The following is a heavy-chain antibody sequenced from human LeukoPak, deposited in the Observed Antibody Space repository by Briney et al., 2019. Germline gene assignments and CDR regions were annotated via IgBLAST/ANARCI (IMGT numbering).Heavy chain of an antibody. CDR3: ARGFFGYNDAFDI. V-gene: IGHV5-51*01. CDR2: IFPGDSVT. CDR1: GYSFTSYW. Sequence: GESLKISCKGSGYSFTSYWIGWVRQMPGKGLEWMGIIFPGDSVTRYSPSFQGQVTISADKSISTAYLQWSSLKASDTAMYYCARGFFGYNDAFDIWGQGTMVTVSS. J-gene: IGHJ3*02. D-gene: IGHD5-24*01.